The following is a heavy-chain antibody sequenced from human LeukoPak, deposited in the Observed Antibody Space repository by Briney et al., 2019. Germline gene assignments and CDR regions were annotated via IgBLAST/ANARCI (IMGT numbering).Heavy chain of an antibody. V-gene: IGHV1-18*01. J-gene: IGHJ6*02. CDR2: ISAYSGNT. CDR1: GYTFTSYG. CDR3: ARAVDTAMVYYYYYGMDV. Sequence: ASVKVSCKASGYTFTSYGISWGGQAAGQGLQWMGWISAYSGNTNYAQKLQGRVTITTDTSTSTAYMELRSLRSDDTAVYYCARAVDTAMVYYYYYGMDVWGQGTTVTVSS. D-gene: IGHD5-18*01.